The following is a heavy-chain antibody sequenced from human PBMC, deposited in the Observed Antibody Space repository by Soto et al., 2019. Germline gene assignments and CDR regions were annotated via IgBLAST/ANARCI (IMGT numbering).Heavy chain of an antibody. V-gene: IGHV1-3*05. D-gene: IGHD2-15*01. J-gene: IGHJ5*02. CDR2: INAGNGAT. Sequence: QVQLVQSGPEEKKPGASVKVSCKASGYTFTSYPLNWPRQAPGQRPEWMGWINAGNGATKYSQKFQGRVSITRDTSASTTYMQLSRLRFDDTAVYYCATDRGGYCSGGSCSEAWFDPWGQGTLVTVSS. CDR1: GYTFTSYP. CDR3: ATDRGGYCSGGSCSEAWFDP.